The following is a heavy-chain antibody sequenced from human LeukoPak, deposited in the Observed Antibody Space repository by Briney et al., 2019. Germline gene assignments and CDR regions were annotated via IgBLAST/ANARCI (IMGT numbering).Heavy chain of an antibody. J-gene: IGHJ4*02. CDR3: ARGGPSGSYFDY. V-gene: IGHV3-74*01. Sequence: GGSLRLSCAASGFTFSSYAMSWVRQAPGKGLVWLSRVDSDGSDTAYADSVKRRFTISRDNAKNTVFLHMNSLRAEDTAVYYCARGGPSGSYFDYWGQGNLVTVSS. CDR1: GFTFSSYA. CDR2: VDSDGSDT. D-gene: IGHD6-19*01.